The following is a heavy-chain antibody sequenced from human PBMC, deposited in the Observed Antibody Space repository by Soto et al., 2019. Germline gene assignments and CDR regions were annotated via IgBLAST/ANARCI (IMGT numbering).Heavy chain of an antibody. D-gene: IGHD3-10*01. CDR3: ARDFMYYYGSGSHHDAFDI. V-gene: IGHV1-18*01. CDR2: ISAYNGNT. J-gene: IGHJ3*02. CDR1: GYTFTSYG. Sequence: GASVKVSCKASGYTFTSYGISWVRQAPGQGLEWMGWISAYNGNTNYAQKLQGRVTMTTDTSTSTAYMELRSLRSDDTAVYYCARDFMYYYGSGSHHDAFDIWGQGTMVTVSS.